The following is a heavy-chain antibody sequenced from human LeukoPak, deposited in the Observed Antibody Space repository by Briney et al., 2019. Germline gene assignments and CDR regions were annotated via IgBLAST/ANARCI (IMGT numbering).Heavy chain of an antibody. CDR2: IGGSGDFT. CDR3: AKEGAASSGWYGDAFDI. Sequence: PGGSLRLSCAASGFTFSSYAMSWVRQAPGKGLEWVSAIGGSGDFTYYAEYVKGRFTISRDNSKKTLYLQMNSLRAEDTAVYYCAKEGAASSGWYGDAFDIWGQGTMVTVSS. J-gene: IGHJ3*02. D-gene: IGHD6-19*01. CDR1: GFTFSSYA. V-gene: IGHV3-23*01.